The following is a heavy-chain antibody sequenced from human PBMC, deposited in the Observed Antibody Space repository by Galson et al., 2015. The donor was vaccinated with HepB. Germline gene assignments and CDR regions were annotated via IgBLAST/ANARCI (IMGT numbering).Heavy chain of an antibody. CDR3: ARGRPCSSTSCFPFDAFRI. V-gene: IGHV1-8*01. D-gene: IGHD2-2*01. CDR2: MNPNSGTT. J-gene: IGHJ3*02. CDR1: GYTFTNHD. Sequence: SVKVSCKASGYTFTNHDIKWLRQATGRGLEWMGWMNPNSGTTGYAQKFQGRLTMTRSNSISTAYMDLSSLRSEDTAVYYCARGRPCSSTSCFPFDAFRIWGQGTVVTVSS.